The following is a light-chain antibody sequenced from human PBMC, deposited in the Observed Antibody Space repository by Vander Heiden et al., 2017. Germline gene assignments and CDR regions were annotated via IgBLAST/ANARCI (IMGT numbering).Light chain of an antibody. CDR2: GNS. Sequence: QSVLTQPTSVSGAPGQRVTISCTRSSTNIGAGYDVHWYQQPPGTAPNLIFSGNSTRPSGVPNRFSGSKCGTSSSLVITGLQSEDEADYYCRSYDSSLSVVFGGGTKLTVL. V-gene: IGLV1-40*01. J-gene: IGLJ2*01. CDR1: STNIGAGYD. CDR3: RSYDSSLSVV.